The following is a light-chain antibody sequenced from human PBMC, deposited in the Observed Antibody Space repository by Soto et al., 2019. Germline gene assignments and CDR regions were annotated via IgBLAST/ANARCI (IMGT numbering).Light chain of an antibody. CDR3: QQYYSYPPYT. CDR1: QGISSY. J-gene: IGKJ2*01. Sequence: AIRMTQSPSSLSASTGDRVTITCRASQGISSYLACYQQKPGKAPKLLIYAASTWQSGVPSRFSGSGSGTAFTLTISRLQSEAFATYYGQQYYSYPPYTFGQGTKLEIK. CDR2: AAS. V-gene: IGKV1-8*01.